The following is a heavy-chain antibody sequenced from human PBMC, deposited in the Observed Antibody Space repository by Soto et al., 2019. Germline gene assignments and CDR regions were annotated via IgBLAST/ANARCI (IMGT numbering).Heavy chain of an antibody. D-gene: IGHD2-15*01. CDR3: ARDLRGGVAAIPDVAY. Sequence: QVQLVQSGAEVKKPGASVKVSCKASGYTFTSYGIIWVRQAPGQGLEWMGWISAYNGNTNYAQKLQGRVTMTTDTSTSTAYMELRSLRSDDTAVDYCARDLRGGVAAIPDVAYWGQGTLVTVSS. J-gene: IGHJ4*02. CDR2: ISAYNGNT. CDR1: GYTFTSYG. V-gene: IGHV1-18*01.